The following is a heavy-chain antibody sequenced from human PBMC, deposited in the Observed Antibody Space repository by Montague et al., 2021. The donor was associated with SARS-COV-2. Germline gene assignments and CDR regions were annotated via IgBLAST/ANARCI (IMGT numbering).Heavy chain of an antibody. CDR3: GGTWVYFSPVDV. CDR2: IHQSESGXT. Sequence: SETLSLTCAVSGGSISSREYWSWVRQPPGKGLEWIGEIHQSESGXTDXRRSLKSRVTISIDQSKNYFSLNLTSMTAADTAVYYCGGTWVYFSPVDVWGQGTTVIVSS. D-gene: IGHD3-16*01. V-gene: IGHV4-4*02. J-gene: IGHJ6*02. CDR1: GGSISSREY.